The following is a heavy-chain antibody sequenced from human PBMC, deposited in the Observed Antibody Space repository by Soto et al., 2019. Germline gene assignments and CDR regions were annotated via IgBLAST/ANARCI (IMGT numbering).Heavy chain of an antibody. CDR3: AHTSEVLRYFDWLSYFDY. V-gene: IGHV2-5*02. CDR2: IYWDDDK. J-gene: IGHJ4*02. Sequence: QITLKESGPTLVKPTQTLTLTCTFSGFSLSTSGVGVGWIRQPPGKALEWLALIYWDDDKRYSPSLKSRLTITKDTSKNQVVLTMTNMYPVDTATYYCAHTSEVLRYFDWLSYFDYWGQGTLVTVSS. CDR1: GFSLSTSGVG. D-gene: IGHD3-9*01.